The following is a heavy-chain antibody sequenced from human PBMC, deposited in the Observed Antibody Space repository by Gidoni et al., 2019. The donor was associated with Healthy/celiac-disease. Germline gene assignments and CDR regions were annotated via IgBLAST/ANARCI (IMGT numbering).Heavy chain of an antibody. D-gene: IGHD3-10*01. CDR1: GGYFSAYY. Sequence: QVQLQQWGAGLLKPSETLSLTCAVYGGYFSAYYWSWIRQPPGKGLEWIGEINHSGSTNYNPSLKSRVTISVDTSKNQFSLKLSSVTAADTAVYYCARVGGFLRLWFRKGDYYMVV. V-gene: IGHV4-34*01. CDR2: INHSGST. CDR3: ARVGGFLRLWFRKGDYYMVV. J-gene: IGHJ6*03.